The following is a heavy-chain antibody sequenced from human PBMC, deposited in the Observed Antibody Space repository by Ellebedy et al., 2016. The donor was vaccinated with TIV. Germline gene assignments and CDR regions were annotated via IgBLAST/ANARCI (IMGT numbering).Heavy chain of an antibody. Sequence: PGGSLRLSCAASGFTFEDYVMHWIRQPPGTGLEWVTVISWDGTMTYHADSVKGRFTVSRDNKKNLLYLQMNSLKTEDTAVYYCGKDLDVLTGSDFWGQGTLVTVSS. J-gene: IGHJ4*02. D-gene: IGHD3-9*01. CDR3: GKDLDVLTGSDF. CDR2: ISWDGTMT. V-gene: IGHV3-43*01. CDR1: GFTFEDYV.